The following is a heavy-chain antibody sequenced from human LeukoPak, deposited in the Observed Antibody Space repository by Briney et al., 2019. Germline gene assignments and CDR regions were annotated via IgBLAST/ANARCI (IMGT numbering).Heavy chain of an antibody. CDR2: INHSGST. CDR1: GGSFSGYY. V-gene: IGHV4-34*01. Sequence: PSETLSLTCAVYGGSFSGYYWSWIRQPPGKGLEWIGEINHSGSTNYNPSLKSRVTISVDTSKNQFSLKLSSVTAADTAVYFCARTTSSYYYYTDVWGKGTTVTISS. CDR3: ARTTSSYYYYTDV. J-gene: IGHJ6*03. D-gene: IGHD1-1*01.